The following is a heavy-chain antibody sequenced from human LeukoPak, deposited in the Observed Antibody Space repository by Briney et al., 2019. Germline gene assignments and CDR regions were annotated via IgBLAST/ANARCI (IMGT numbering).Heavy chain of an antibody. CDR3: ARDRTNYYDSSGYIGTMDC. CDR2: ISYDGSNK. J-gene: IGHJ4*02. Sequence: PGGTLRLSCAASGFTFSSYAMHWVRQAPGTGLEWVAVISYDGSNKYYADSVKGRFTISRDNSKNTLYLQMNSLRAEDTAVYYCARDRTNYYDSSGYIGTMDCWGQGTLVTVSS. V-gene: IGHV3-30-3*01. CDR1: GFTFSSYA. D-gene: IGHD3-22*01.